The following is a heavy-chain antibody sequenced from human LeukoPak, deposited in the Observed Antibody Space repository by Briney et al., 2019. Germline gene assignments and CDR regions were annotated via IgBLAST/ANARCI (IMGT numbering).Heavy chain of an antibody. CDR1: GLTFSIYW. J-gene: IGHJ3*02. D-gene: IGHD3-3*01. CDR3: VRVKYYDFWSGNDAFDM. Sequence: GGSLRLSCAVSGLTFSIYWMSWVSHAPGKGLEWVANIQQDGSEKYYVDSVKGLCTISRDNDKNSLYLQMNSLRGEDTAVYYCVRVKYYDFWSGNDAFDMWGQGTMVTVSS. V-gene: IGHV3-7*01. CDR2: IQQDGSEK.